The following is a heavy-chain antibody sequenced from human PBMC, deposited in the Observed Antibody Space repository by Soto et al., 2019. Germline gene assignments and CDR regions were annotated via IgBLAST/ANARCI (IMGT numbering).Heavy chain of an antibody. CDR2: IIGNGGST. D-gene: IGHD6-13*01. V-gene: IGHV3-23*01. J-gene: IGHJ5*02. Sequence: SGGSLRLSCAASGFTFSSYAMSWVRQAPGKGLEWVSAIIGNGGSTYYADSVKGRFTISRDNSKNTLYLQMNSLRAEDTAVYYCAKELYSSSLNWFDPWGQGTLVTVSS. CDR1: GFTFSSYA. CDR3: AKELYSSSLNWFDP.